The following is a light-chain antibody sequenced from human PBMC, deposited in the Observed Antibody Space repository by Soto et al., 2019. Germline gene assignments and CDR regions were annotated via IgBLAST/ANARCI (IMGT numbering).Light chain of an antibody. CDR1: QSVTSSS. J-gene: IGKJ1*01. Sequence: EIVLTQSPGTLSLSPGERVTLSCRASQSVTSSSLAWYQQKPGQAPRLLMYAASSRATGIPDRFSGSGSGTDFTLTISRLEPEDFAVYYCHQYGSPPQTFGQGTKVDIK. CDR3: HQYGSPPQT. V-gene: IGKV3-20*01. CDR2: AAS.